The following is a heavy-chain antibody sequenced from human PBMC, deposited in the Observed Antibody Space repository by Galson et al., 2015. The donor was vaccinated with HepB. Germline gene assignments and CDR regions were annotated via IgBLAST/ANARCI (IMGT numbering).Heavy chain of an antibody. J-gene: IGHJ4*02. V-gene: IGHV3-53*01. CDR1: GFSVSTNY. CDR3: ARATSGGYCSRTDCYYFDN. D-gene: IGHD2-2*01. CDR2: IYSGGYR. Sequence: SLILSCAASGFSVSTNYMTWVRQAPGKGLEWVAIIYSGGYRSYADSVKGRFTISRDNSKNTVFLQMNSLRAEDTAVYYCARATSGGYCSRTDCYYFDNWGQGTLVTVSS.